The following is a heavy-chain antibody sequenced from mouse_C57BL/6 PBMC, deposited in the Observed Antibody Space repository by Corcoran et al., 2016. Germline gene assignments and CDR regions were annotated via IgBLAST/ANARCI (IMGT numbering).Heavy chain of an antibody. CDR2: INPNNGGT. D-gene: IGHD1-1*01. Sequence: EVQLQQSGPELVKPGASVKISFKASGYTFTDYYMNWVKQSHGKSLEWIGDINPNNGGTSYNQKFKGKATLTVDKSSSTAYMELRSLTSEDSAVYYCARPSYNYSMDYGGQGISVTVSA. V-gene: IGHV1-26*01. CDR1: GYTFTDYY. J-gene: IGHJ4*01. CDR3: ARPSYNYSMDY.